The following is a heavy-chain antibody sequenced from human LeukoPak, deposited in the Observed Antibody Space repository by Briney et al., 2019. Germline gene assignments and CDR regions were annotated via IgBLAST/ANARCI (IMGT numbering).Heavy chain of an antibody. D-gene: IGHD2-21*01. CDR2: ISISGNTI. Sequence: GGSLRLSCAASGFTLSEYYMSWIRQDPGKGLDWLSHISISGNTIHYVESVKGRFTISRDNVKNLLYLQMNSLRVDDTAVYYCARVPPHSGHMDVWGNGTTVTVSS. V-gene: IGHV3-11*01. CDR1: GFTLSEYY. CDR3: ARVPPHSGHMDV. J-gene: IGHJ6*03.